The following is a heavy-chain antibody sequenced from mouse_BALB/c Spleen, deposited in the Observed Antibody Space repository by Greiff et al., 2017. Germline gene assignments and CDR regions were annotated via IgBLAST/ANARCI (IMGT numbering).Heavy chain of an antibody. J-gene: IGHJ4*01. CDR3: ARGYYYGSSYYAMDY. V-gene: IGHV2-9*02. Sequence: VQVVESGPGLVAPSQSLSITCTVSGFSLTSYGVHWVRQPPGKGLEWLGVIWAGGSTNYNSALMSRLSISKDNSKSQVFLKMNSLQTDDTAMYYCARGYYYGSSYYAMDYWGQGTSVTVSS. CDR1: GFSLTSYG. CDR2: IWAGGST. D-gene: IGHD1-1*01.